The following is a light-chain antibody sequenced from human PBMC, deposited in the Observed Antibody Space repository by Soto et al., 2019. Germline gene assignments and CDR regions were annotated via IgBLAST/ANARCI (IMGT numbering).Light chain of an antibody. V-gene: IGLV2-14*01. Sequence: QSALTQPASVSASRGQSITISYTGTSSDVPGSNSVSWYQQHPGKAPILIIFDVFKRPSGVSDRFSASKSGNTASLTISGLQAEDEADYYCSSYITSAIVVFGGGTKLTVL. J-gene: IGLJ2*01. CDR3: SSYITSAIVV. CDR2: DVF. CDR1: SSDVPGSNS.